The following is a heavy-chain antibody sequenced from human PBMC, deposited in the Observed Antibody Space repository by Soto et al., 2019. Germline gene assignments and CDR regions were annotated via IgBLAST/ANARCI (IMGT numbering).Heavy chain of an antibody. D-gene: IGHD2-15*01. Sequence: LSLTCTVSGGSISSYYWSWIRQPPGKGLEWIGYIYYSGSTNYNPSLKSRVTISVDTSKNQFSLKLSSVTAADTAVYYCARGNVVVVAATPYYYYVMDVWGQGTTVTVSS. CDR3: ARGNVVVVAATPYYYYVMDV. J-gene: IGHJ6*02. CDR1: GGSISSYY. V-gene: IGHV4-59*01. CDR2: IYYSGST.